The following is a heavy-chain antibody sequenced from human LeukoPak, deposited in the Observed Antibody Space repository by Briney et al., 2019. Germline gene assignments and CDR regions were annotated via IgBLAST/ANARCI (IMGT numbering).Heavy chain of an antibody. Sequence: GSLRLSCAASGFTVSSNYMSWVRHAPGKGLEWVSVIYSGGSTYYADSVKGRFTISRDNSKNTLYLQMNSLRAEDTAVYYCARDSHAAAAGDYWGQGTLVTVSS. CDR2: IYSGGST. J-gene: IGHJ4*02. V-gene: IGHV3-53*01. D-gene: IGHD6-13*01. CDR3: ARDSHAAAAGDY. CDR1: GFTVSSNY.